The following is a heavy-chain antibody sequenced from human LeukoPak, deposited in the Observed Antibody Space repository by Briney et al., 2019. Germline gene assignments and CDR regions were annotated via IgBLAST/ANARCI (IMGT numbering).Heavy chain of an antibody. J-gene: IGHJ4*02. V-gene: IGHV3-53*01. D-gene: IGHD1-26*01. CDR3: AAVGSSIY. CDR1: GLTVSSNY. Sequence: GGSLRLSCAVSGLTVSSNYMTWVRQPPGKGLEWVSVIYSGGTIYYADSVKGRFTISRDNSKNTLSLQMNSLRAEDTAAYYCAAVGSSIYWGQGTLVTVSS. CDR2: IYSGGTI.